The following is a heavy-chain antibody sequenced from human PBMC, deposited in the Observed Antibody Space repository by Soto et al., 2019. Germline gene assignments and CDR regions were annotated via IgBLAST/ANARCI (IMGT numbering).Heavy chain of an antibody. D-gene: IGHD6-19*01. Sequence: ASVKVSCKASGGTFSSYAISWVRQAPGQGLEWMGGIIPIFGTANYAQKFQGRVTTTADESTSTAYMELSSLRSDDTAVYYCARVGTQWLVHWFDPWGQGTLVTVSS. CDR3: ARVGTQWLVHWFDP. V-gene: IGHV1-69*13. CDR1: GGTFSSYA. J-gene: IGHJ5*02. CDR2: IIPIFGTA.